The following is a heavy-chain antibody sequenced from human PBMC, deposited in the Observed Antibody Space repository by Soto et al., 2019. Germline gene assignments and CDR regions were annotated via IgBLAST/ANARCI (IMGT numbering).Heavy chain of an antibody. CDR1: GYTFTSYA. D-gene: IGHD4-17*01. J-gene: IGHJ4*02. CDR3: ARAGTTVVTPLTYYFDY. V-gene: IGHV1-3*01. CDR2: INAGNGNT. Sequence: ASVKVSCKASGYTFTSYAMHWVRQAPGQRLEWMGWINAGNGNTKYSQKFQGRVTITRDTSASTAYMELSSLRSEDTAVYYCARAGTTVVTPLTYYFDYWGQGTLVTVST.